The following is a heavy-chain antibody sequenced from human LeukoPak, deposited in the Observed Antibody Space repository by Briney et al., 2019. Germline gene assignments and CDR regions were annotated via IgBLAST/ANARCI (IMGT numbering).Heavy chain of an antibody. D-gene: IGHD2-2*02. CDR1: GFTFSSYW. J-gene: IGHJ4*02. V-gene: IGHV3-7*04. CDR3: ARAYQLLYHHPFDY. Sequence: TGGSLRLSCAAPGFTFSSYWMSWVRQAPGKGLEWVANIKQDGSEKYYVDSVKGRFTISRDNAKNSLYLQMNSLRAEDTAVYYCARAYQLLYHHPFDYWGQGTLVTVSS. CDR2: IKQDGSEK.